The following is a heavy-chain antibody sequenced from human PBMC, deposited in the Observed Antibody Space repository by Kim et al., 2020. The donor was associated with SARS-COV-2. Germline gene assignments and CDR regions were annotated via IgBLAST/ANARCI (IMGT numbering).Heavy chain of an antibody. CDR1: GFTFSSYW. J-gene: IGHJ5*02. CDR3: AGYPGKYYYGSGSYGARFDP. V-gene: IGHV3-7*03. D-gene: IGHD3-10*01. CDR2: IKQDGSEK. Sequence: GGSLRLSCAASGFTFSSYWMSWVRQAPGKGLEWVANIKQDGSEKYYVDSVKGRFTISRDNAKNSLYLQMNSLRAEDTAVYYCAGYPGKYYYGSGSYGARFDPWGQGTLVTVSS.